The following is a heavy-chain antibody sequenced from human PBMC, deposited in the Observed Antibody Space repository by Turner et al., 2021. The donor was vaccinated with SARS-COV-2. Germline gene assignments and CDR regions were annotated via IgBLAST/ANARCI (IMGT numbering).Heavy chain of an antibody. D-gene: IGHD3-10*01. V-gene: IGHV1-18*01. Sequence: QVQLVQSGPEVKKPGASLKVSCKASGYTFTSYGISWVRQAPGQGLEWMGWISAYNGYTNYAQKLQGRVTMTTDTSTSTAYMELRSLRSDDTAVYYCARAYGSGSYGHYYGMDVWGQGTTVTVSS. CDR2: ISAYNGYT. J-gene: IGHJ6*02. CDR3: ARAYGSGSYGHYYGMDV. CDR1: GYTFTSYG.